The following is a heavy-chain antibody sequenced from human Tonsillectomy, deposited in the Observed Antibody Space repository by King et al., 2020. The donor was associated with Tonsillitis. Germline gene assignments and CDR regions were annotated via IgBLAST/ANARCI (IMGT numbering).Heavy chain of an antibody. CDR3: VRDPGWGAYDI. D-gene: IGHD3-16*01. CDR1: GFTFSNSW. V-gene: IGHV3-7*04. Sequence: VQLVESGGVLVQPGGSLRLSFAASGFTFSNSWMNWVRQAPGKVLESVAIISLDGSDKSYVDSVKGRFTVSRDNAKNSLYLQMNSLRVEDTAAFYCVRDPGWGAYDIWGQGTMVTVSS. J-gene: IGHJ3*02. CDR2: ISLDGSDK.